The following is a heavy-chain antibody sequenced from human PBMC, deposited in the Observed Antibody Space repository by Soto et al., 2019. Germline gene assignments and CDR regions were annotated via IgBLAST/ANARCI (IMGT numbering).Heavy chain of an antibody. CDR2: VGRSGTYT. D-gene: IGHD3-22*01. CDR1: GFTFSDYY. V-gene: IGHV3-11*06. CDR3: ATYYYDSSGYYYFAY. Sequence: PGGSLRLSCAASGFTFSDYYMSWIRQAPGKGLECVSYVGRSGTYTNYADSVKGRFTISRDNAKNSLYLQMNSLRAEDTAVYYYATYYYDSSGYYYFAYWGQGTLVTVSS. J-gene: IGHJ4*02.